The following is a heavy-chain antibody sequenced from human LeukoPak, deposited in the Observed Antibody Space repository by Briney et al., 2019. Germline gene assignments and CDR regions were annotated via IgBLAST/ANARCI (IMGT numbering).Heavy chain of an antibody. CDR3: ARREQWLVGDDY. V-gene: IGHV3-23*01. D-gene: IGHD6-19*01. Sequence: GGSLRLSCAASGFTFSTYAMTWVRQAPGKGLEWVSLISGTGGSTYYADSVKGRFTISRDNSKNTLYLQMNSLRAEDTAVYYCARREQWLVGDDYWGQGTLVTVSS. CDR1: GFTFSTYA. J-gene: IGHJ4*02. CDR2: ISGTGGST.